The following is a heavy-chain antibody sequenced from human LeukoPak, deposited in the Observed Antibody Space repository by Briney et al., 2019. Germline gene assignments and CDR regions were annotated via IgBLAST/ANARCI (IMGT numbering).Heavy chain of an antibody. J-gene: IGHJ4*01. Sequence: GGSLRLSCAASEFSVGSNYMTWVRQAPGRGLEWVSHIRSSNGRTYYADAVKGRFTISRDDAKNSLYLQMNSLRSEDTAVYYCASWAGIVATYSGPFDFWGHGTLVTVSA. CDR1: EFSVGSNY. CDR2: IRSSNGRT. CDR3: ASWAGIVATYSGPFDF. V-gene: IGHV3-48*01. D-gene: IGHD3-22*01.